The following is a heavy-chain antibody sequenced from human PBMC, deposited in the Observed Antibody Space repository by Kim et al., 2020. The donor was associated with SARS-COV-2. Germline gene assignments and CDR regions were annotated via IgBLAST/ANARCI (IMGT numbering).Heavy chain of an antibody. D-gene: IGHD6-19*01. CDR3: ASRQFTSGGYYFDY. CDR2: INSDGSTI. Sequence: GGSLRLSCAASGFTFSSHWMHWVRQAPGKGLVWVSRINSDGSTISYADSVKGRFTISRVNAKNTLNLQMNSLRAEVTAVYYCASRQFTSGGYYFDYWGQGTLVTVSS. V-gene: IGHV3-74*01. CDR1: GFTFSSHW. J-gene: IGHJ4*02.